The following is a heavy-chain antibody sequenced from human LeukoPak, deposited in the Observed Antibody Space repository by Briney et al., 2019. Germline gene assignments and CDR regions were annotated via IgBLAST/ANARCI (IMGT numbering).Heavy chain of an antibody. J-gene: IGHJ4*02. CDR1: GGSVSSSSYY. V-gene: IGHV4-39*07. D-gene: IGHD3-22*01. CDR3: ARSSESYDSSGYYSYYFDY. Sequence: SETLSLTCTVSGGSVSSSSYYWGWIRQPPGKGLEWIGSIYYSGSTHYKPSLKSRGTISVDTSKNQYSLKLSSVTAADTAVYYCARSSESYDSSGYYSYYFDYWGQGTLVTVSS. CDR2: IYYSGST.